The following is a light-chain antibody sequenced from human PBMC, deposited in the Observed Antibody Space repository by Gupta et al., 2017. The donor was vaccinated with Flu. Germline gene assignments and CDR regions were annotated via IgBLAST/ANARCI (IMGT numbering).Light chain of an antibody. CDR1: SNNVGNDR. Sequence: SAAISCTGSSNNVGNDRASWLRQHPGNPPKVRIDKDNSRPSGISERFSASRSGNTASLTITGLRPEDEADYDGSAWDSSLNAAVFGGGTKLTVL. CDR3: SAWDSSLNAAV. CDR2: KDN. V-gene: IGLV10-54*04. J-gene: IGLJ3*02.